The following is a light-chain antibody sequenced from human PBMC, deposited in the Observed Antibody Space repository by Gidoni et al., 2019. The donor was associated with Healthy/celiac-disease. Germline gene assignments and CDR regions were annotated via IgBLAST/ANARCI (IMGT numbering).Light chain of an antibody. V-gene: IGLV2-8*01. CDR2: EVS. CDR1: SSDVGGYNY. J-gene: IGLJ1*01. Sequence: QSALTQPPSASGSPGQSVTISCTGTSSDVGGYNYVSWYPQHPGKAPKLMIYEVSKRPSGVPDRFSGSKSGNTASLTVSGLQAEDEADYYCSSYAGSNYVFGTGTKVTVL. CDR3: SSYAGSNYV.